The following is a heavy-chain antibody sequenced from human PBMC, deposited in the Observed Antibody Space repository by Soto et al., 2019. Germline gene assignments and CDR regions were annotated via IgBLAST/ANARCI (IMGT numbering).Heavy chain of an antibody. J-gene: IGHJ4*02. CDR2: ISENGDRQ. CDR1: GLTFTSSS. V-gene: IGHV3-30-3*01. Sequence: GGSLRLSCTASGLTFTSSSFHWVRQAPGKGLEWVAVISENGDRQYSTESVRGRFLISRDSSKNTVYLQMNSLRPEDTGVYFCARRLATTVSALGYWGQGALVTVS. D-gene: IGHD4-17*01. CDR3: ARRLATTVSALGY.